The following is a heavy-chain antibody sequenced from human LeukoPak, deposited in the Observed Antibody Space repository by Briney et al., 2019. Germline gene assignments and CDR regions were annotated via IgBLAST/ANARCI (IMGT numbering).Heavy chain of an antibody. CDR1: GFTFSTYE. CDR3: AREYSSGWYGHFDY. D-gene: IGHD6-19*01. Sequence: GGSLRLSCAASGFTFSTYEMNWVRQAPGKGGEWVSYISSSGDTIYYADSVKGRFTISRDNAKNSLYLQMNSLRAEDTAVYYCAREYSSGWYGHFDYWGQGTLVTVSS. J-gene: IGHJ4*02. CDR2: ISSSGDTI. V-gene: IGHV3-48*03.